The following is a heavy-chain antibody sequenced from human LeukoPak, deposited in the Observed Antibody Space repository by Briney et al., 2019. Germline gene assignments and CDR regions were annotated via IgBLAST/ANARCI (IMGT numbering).Heavy chain of an antibody. CDR2: LSGSGRGGST. Sequence: GGSLRLSCAASGFTVSSNYMSWVRQAPGKGLEWVSGLSGSGRGGSTYYAASVKGRFTVSRENSKNTLYLQMNSLRAEDTAVYYCAKSLAAAGNYWGQGTLVTVSS. CDR3: AKSLAAAGNY. V-gene: IGHV3-23*01. D-gene: IGHD6-13*01. J-gene: IGHJ4*02. CDR1: GFTVSSNY.